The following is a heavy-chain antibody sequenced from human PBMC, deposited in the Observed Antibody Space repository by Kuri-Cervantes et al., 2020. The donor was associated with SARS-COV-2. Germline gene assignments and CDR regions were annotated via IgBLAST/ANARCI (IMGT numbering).Heavy chain of an antibody. D-gene: IGHD3-9*01. J-gene: IGHJ4*02. V-gene: IGHV3-15*01. CDR3: TTDSAYYDILTGYPGY. Sequence: GESLKISCAASGFTFSNTWMSWVRQAPGKGLEWVGRIKSKTDGGTTDYAAPVKGRFTISRDDSKNTLYLQMNSLKTEDTAVYYCTTDSAYYDILTGYPGYWGQGTLVTVSS. CDR2: IKSKTDGGTT. CDR1: GFTFSNTW.